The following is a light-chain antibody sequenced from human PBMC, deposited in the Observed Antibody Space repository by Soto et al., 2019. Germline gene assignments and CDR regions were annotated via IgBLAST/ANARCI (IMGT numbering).Light chain of an antibody. CDR3: MQSLHLPWT. CDR2: EVS. J-gene: IGKJ1*01. CDR1: QSLLHSDGKTY. Sequence: DIVMTQTPLSLSVTPGQPASISCKSSQSLLHSDGKTYVYWYRQKTGQPPQLLMCEVSNRFSGVPDKFSGSGSGTKFTLGISRVVTEDAGVYYCMQSLHLPWTFGQGTKV. V-gene: IGKV2D-29*01.